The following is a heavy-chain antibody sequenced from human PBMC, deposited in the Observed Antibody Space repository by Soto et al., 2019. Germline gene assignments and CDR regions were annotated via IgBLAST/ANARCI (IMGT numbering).Heavy chain of an antibody. CDR1: GFTFNTAW. J-gene: IGHJ6*02. V-gene: IGHV3-15*01. CDR3: STAGGGDEFSSGMVLWGPGMDV. Sequence: EVQLVESGGGLVKPGGSLRLSCTASGFTFNTAWMTWVRQAPGKGLQWIGRVNNDGVTDYAAPVRGRLMISKDDSKTPVYLQMNNLRTDDTAVYYCSTAGGGDEFSSGMVLWGPGMDVCGRGTTVTVSS. D-gene: IGHD3-10*01. CDR2: VNNDGVT.